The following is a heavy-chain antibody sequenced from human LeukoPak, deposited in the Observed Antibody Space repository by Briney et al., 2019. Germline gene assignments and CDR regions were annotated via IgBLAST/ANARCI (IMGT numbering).Heavy chain of an antibody. Sequence: SETLSLTCTVSGGSISSYYWSRIRQPAGKGLEWIGRIYTSGSTNYNPSLKSRVTMSVDTSKNQFSLKLSSVTAADTAVYYCARVTRITIFGVERWAFDYWGQGTLVTVSS. D-gene: IGHD3-3*01. V-gene: IGHV4-4*07. CDR1: GGSISSYY. CDR3: ARVTRITIFGVERWAFDY. J-gene: IGHJ4*02. CDR2: IYTSGST.